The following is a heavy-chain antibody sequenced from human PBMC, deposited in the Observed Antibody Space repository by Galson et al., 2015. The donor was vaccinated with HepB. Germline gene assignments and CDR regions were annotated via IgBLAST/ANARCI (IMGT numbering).Heavy chain of an antibody. V-gene: IGHV3-23*01. D-gene: IGHD6-13*01. CDR1: GFTFSSYA. CDR2: MSGSGGST. Sequence: SLRLSCAASGFTFSSYAMSWVRQAPGKGLEWVSAMSGSGGSTYYADSVKGRFTISRDNSKNTLYLQMNSLRAEDTAVYYCAKESFTGSSGKGRFDPGGQGTLFTVSS. CDR3: AKESFTGSSGKGRFDP. J-gene: IGHJ5*02.